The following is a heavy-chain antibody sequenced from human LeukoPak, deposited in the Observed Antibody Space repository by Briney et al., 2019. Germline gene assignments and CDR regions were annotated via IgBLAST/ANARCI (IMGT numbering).Heavy chain of an antibody. V-gene: IGHV3-48*01. D-gene: IGHD3-10*01. J-gene: IGHJ4*02. CDR1: GFTFSSYS. CDR3: AKLRFYGSGSFDY. Sequence: PGGSLRLSCAASGFTFSSYSMNWVRQAPGKGLEWVSYISSSSSTIYYADSVKGRFTISRDNSKKTLYLQMNSLRPEDTAVYYCAKLRFYGSGSFDYWGQGTLVTVSS. CDR2: ISSSSSTI.